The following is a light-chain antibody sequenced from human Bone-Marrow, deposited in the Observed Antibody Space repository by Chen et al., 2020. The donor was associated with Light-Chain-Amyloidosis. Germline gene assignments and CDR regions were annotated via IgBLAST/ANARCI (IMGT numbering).Light chain of an antibody. J-gene: IGLJ2*01. CDR2: RDT. CDR3: QSADSSGTYEVI. Sequence: SYELTQPPSVSVPPGQTARITCSGDDLPTKYAYWYQQEPGQAPVLVLHRDTERPSGISERFSGSSSGTTATLTISGVQAEDEADYHCQSADSSGTYEVIFGGGTKLTVL. V-gene: IGLV3-25*03. CDR1: DLPTKY.